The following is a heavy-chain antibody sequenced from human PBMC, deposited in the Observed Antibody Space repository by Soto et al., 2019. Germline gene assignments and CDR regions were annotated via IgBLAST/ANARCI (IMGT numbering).Heavy chain of an antibody. CDR1: GFTFSSYA. D-gene: IGHD3-3*01. CDR3: AKEVTIFGVVINNWFDP. Sequence: GGSLRLSCAASGFTFSSYAMSWVRQAPGKGLEWVSAISGSGGSTYYADSVKGRFTISRDNSKNTLYLQMNSLRAEDTAVDYCAKEVTIFGVVINNWFDPWGQGTLVTVSS. V-gene: IGHV3-23*01. J-gene: IGHJ5*02. CDR2: ISGSGGST.